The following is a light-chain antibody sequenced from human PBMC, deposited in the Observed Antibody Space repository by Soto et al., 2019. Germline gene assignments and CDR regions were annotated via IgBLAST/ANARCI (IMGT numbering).Light chain of an antibody. V-gene: IGKV1-6*01. CDR3: LQDYGDSWT. J-gene: IGKJ1*01. CDR1: RDVGSD. CDR2: AAS. Sequence: QMTQSPSSLSASVGEKIIITCRASRDVGSDVSWYQQKPGQAPKLLIYAASNLYTGVPSRFSGSRSGTEFTLTISSLQPEDFASYYCLQDYGDSWTFGQGTNVDIK.